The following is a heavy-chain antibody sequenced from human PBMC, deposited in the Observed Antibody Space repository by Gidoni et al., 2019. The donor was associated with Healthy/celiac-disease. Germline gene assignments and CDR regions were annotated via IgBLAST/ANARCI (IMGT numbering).Heavy chain of an antibody. Sequence: QVQLQQWGAGLLKPSETLSLTCAVYVGSFSGYYWSWIRQPPGTGLAWVGEINHSGSTNYTPSLKSRVTISVDTSKNQFSLKLSSVTAADTAVYYCAGTTVTPTRFDYWGQGTLVTVSS. D-gene: IGHD4-17*01. CDR3: AGTTVTPTRFDY. V-gene: IGHV4-34*01. J-gene: IGHJ4*02. CDR1: VGSFSGYY. CDR2: INHSGST.